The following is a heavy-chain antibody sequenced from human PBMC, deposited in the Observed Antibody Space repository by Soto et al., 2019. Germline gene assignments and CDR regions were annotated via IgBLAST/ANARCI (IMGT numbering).Heavy chain of an antibody. CDR1: GFTLSNYG. Sequence: QVQLVESGGGVVQPGGSLRLSCAASGFTLSNYGMHWVRQAPGKGLEWVAVVWFDGSNKYYGDSVEGRFTISRDNSKNTLYLQMNSLRAEDTAVYYCAINAVAATFYFYGMDVWGQGTTVTVSS. CDR2: VWFDGSNK. V-gene: IGHV3-33*01. D-gene: IGHD2-15*01. J-gene: IGHJ6*02. CDR3: AINAVAATFYFYGMDV.